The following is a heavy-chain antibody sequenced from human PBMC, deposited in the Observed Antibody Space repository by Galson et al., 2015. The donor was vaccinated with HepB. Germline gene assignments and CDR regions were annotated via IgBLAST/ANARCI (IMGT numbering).Heavy chain of an antibody. CDR1: GFTVSGNY. D-gene: IGHD6-19*01. Sequence: SLRLSCAASGFTVSGNYMSWVRQAPGKGLEWVSVIYSGGSTYYADSVKGRFTISRDNSKNTLCLQMNSLRAEDTAVYYCARVSPPTRPTFLYSSGWYEDYWGQGTLVTVSS. J-gene: IGHJ4*02. CDR2: IYSGGST. V-gene: IGHV3-66*01. CDR3: ARVSPPTRPTFLYSSGWYEDY.